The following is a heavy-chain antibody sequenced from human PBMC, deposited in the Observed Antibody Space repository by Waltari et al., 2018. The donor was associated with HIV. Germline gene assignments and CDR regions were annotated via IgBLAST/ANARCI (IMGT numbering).Heavy chain of an antibody. J-gene: IGHJ3*02. CDR1: GFTFSTYG. CDR2: IRYYGSNK. V-gene: IGHV3-30*02. D-gene: IGHD2-21*02. Sequence: QVQLVESGGGVVQPGGSLRLPCAASGFTFSTYGMHWVRQAPGKGLEWVAFIRYYGSNKYYADSVKGRFTISRDNSKNTLYLQMNSLRAEDTAVYYCANTGGDPDAFDIWGQGTMVTVSS. CDR3: ANTGGDPDAFDI.